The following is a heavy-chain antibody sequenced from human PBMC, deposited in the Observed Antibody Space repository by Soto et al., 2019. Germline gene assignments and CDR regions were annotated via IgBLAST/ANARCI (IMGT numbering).Heavy chain of an antibody. D-gene: IGHD6-19*01. CDR2: INPTSGGI. Sequence: GASVKVSCKASGNTFIAYYIHWVRQAPGQGLEWMGWINPTSGGIVYAQKFQGRVTMTRDTSISTVYMELSSLRSDDTAVYYCALWGYDSLSDSSVSAFDPWGQGTLVTVSS. CDR1: GNTFIAYY. V-gene: IGHV1-2*02. CDR3: ALWGYDSLSDSSVSAFDP. J-gene: IGHJ5*02.